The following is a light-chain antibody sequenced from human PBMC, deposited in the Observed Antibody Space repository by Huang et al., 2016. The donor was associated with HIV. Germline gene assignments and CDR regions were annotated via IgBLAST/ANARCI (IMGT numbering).Light chain of an antibody. V-gene: IGKV1-5*03. CDR1: PSISSW. CDR2: KAS. CDR3: QQYNTYST. Sequence: DIQMTQSPSTLSASVGDRVTITCRASPSISSWLAWYQHKPGKAPKLLLYKASSLEGGVPSRFSGSGSGTEFTLTISSLQPDDFATYYCQQYNTYSTFGGGTKVEVK. J-gene: IGKJ4*01.